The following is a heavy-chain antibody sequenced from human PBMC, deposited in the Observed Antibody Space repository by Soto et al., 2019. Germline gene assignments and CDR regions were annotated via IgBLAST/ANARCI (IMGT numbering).Heavy chain of an antibody. CDR3: ARGGIAGTAAYYSYYGMDV. CDR1: GYTFTSYG. J-gene: IGHJ6*02. V-gene: IGHV1-18*01. Sequence: ASVKVSCKASGYTFTSYGISWVRQAPGQGLKWMGWISAYNGNTNYAQKLQGRVTMTTDTSTSTAYMELRSLRSDVTAVYYCARGGIAGTAAYYSYYGMDVWGQGTTVTVSS. D-gene: IGHD1-7*01. CDR2: ISAYNGNT.